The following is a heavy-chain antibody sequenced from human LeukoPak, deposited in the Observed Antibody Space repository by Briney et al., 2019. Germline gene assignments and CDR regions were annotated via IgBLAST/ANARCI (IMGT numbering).Heavy chain of an antibody. Sequence: PGRSLRLSCAASGFTFDDYVMHWVRQAPGKGLEWVSGISWNSGSIGYADSVKGRFTISRDNAKNSLYLQMNSLRAEDTALYYCAKDPPTGVDDAFDIWGQGTMVTVSS. CDR3: AKDPPTGVDDAFDI. J-gene: IGHJ3*02. CDR1: GFTFDDYV. D-gene: IGHD7-27*01. CDR2: ISWNSGSI. V-gene: IGHV3-9*01.